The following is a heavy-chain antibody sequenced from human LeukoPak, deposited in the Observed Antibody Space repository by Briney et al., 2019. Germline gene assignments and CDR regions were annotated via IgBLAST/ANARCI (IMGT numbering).Heavy chain of an antibody. J-gene: IGHJ3*02. V-gene: IGHV4-59*08. CDR3: ARRNDFGI. Sequence: SETLSLTCTVSSGFISSYYWSWIRQPPGKGLEWIGYIYYSGSTNYNPSLKSRVTISIDTSKNQFSLKLTSVTAADTAIYYCARRNDFGIWGQGTMVTVSS. CDR1: SGFISSYY. CDR2: IYYSGST.